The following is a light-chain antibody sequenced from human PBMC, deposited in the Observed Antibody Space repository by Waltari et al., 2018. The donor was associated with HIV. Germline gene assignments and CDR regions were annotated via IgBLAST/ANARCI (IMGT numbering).Light chain of an antibody. CDR2: AVS. V-gene: IGLV2-23*02. CDR3: CSYAGSSVV. J-gene: IGLJ2*01. CDR1: SRDVVRFNL. Sequence: QSARTQPATVTGFPGRSITNPGTGTSRDVVRFNLVSWYQQHPGKAPQLMIYAVSKRPSGVSIRFSGSKSGNTASLTISGLQTEDEADYYCCSYAGSSVVFGGGTKLTVL.